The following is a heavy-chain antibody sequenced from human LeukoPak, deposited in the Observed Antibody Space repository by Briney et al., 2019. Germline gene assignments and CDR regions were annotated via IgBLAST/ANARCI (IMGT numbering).Heavy chain of an antibody. V-gene: IGHV3-7*03. CDR1: GFTFSSYW. J-gene: IGHJ4*02. CDR2: IKQDGSEK. Sequence: QPGGSLRLSCAASGFTFSSYWMSWVRQAPGKGLEWVANIKQDGSEKYYVDSVKGRFTISRDNAKNSLYLQMNSLRAEDTAVYYCAREKYSGSLSPRYWGQGTLVTVSS. D-gene: IGHD3-10*01. CDR3: AREKYSGSLSPRY.